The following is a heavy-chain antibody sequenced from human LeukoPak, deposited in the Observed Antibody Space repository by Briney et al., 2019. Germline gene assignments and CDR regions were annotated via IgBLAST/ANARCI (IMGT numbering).Heavy chain of an antibody. CDR1: GGSFSGYY. CDR2: INHSGST. Sequence: SETPSLTCAVYGGSFSGYYWSWIRQPPRKGLEWIGEINHSGSTNYNPSLKSRVTISVDTSKNQFSLKLSSVTAADTAVYYCARMIRYRYYFDYWGQGTLVTVSS. D-gene: IGHD3-16*01. CDR3: ARMIRYRYYFDY. V-gene: IGHV4-34*01. J-gene: IGHJ4*02.